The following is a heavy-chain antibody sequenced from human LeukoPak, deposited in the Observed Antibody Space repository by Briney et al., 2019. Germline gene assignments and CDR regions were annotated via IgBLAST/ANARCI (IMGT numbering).Heavy chain of an antibody. Sequence: TSETLSLTCAVYGGSFSGYYWSWIRQPPGKGLEWIGEINHSGSTNYNPSLKSRVTISVDTSKNQFSLKLSSVTAADTAVYYCARRDYGGRVGYWGQGTLVTVSS. CDR3: ARRDYGGRVGY. J-gene: IGHJ4*02. CDR1: GGSFSGYY. V-gene: IGHV4-34*01. CDR2: INHSGST. D-gene: IGHD4-23*01.